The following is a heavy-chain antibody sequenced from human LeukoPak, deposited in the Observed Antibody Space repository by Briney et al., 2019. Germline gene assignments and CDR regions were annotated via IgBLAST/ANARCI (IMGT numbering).Heavy chain of an antibody. CDR3: AREGRMSMGIEY. Sequence: PSETLSLTCTVSGGSTSSYYWSWIRQPPGKGLEWIGEINHGGSTNYNPSLKSRVTMSVDTSKNHFSLKLSSVTAADTAVYFCAREGRMSMGIEYWGQGTLVTVSS. J-gene: IGHJ4*02. CDR1: GGSTSSYY. V-gene: IGHV4-34*01. D-gene: IGHD4/OR15-4a*01. CDR2: INHGGST.